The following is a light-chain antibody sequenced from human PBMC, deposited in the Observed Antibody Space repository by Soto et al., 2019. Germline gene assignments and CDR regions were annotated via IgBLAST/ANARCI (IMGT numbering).Light chain of an antibody. Sequence: QSALTQPASVSGSPGQSITLSCTGTSSDVDTYKYVSWYQQHPGKAPKLMIYEVSHRPSGVSDRFSGSKSGNTASLTISGLQAEDEADYYCCSYAGSTTRVLFGGGTKLTVL. V-gene: IGLV2-14*01. CDR3: CSYAGSTTRVL. CDR2: EVS. J-gene: IGLJ2*01. CDR1: SSDVDTYKY.